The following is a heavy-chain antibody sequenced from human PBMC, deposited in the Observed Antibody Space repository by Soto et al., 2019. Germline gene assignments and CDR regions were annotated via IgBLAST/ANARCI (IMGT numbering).Heavy chain of an antibody. Sequence: QVQLQESGPGLVKPSETLSLTCTVSGGSISSYYWSWIRQPPGKGLEWIGYIYYSGSTNYNPSLKSRVNISVDTSKIQFSLKLSSVTAADTAVYYCASITWYSGGWYEGFEDWGQGTLVTVSS. CDR1: GGSISSYY. V-gene: IGHV4-59*01. CDR2: IYYSGST. J-gene: IGHJ5*02. D-gene: IGHD6-19*01. CDR3: ASITWYSGGWYEGFED.